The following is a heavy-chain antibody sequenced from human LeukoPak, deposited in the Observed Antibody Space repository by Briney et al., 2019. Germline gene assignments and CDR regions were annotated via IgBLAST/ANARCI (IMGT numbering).Heavy chain of an antibody. Sequence: GGSLRLSCAASGFPFSSYWMAWVRQAPGKGLEWVATITLGGSDSYYVDSVKGRFTVSRDNAKNSLYLQMNSLRAEDTAVFYCTTENWYVFENWGQGSLVTVSS. D-gene: IGHD1-1*01. V-gene: IGHV3-7*04. CDR1: GFPFSSYW. J-gene: IGHJ4*02. CDR3: TTENWYVFEN. CDR2: ITLGGSDS.